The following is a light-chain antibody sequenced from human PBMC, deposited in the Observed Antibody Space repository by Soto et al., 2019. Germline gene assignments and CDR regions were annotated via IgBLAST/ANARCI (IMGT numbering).Light chain of an antibody. Sequence: IGLKQSPVTLSLSQGERATLSRRASQSVSNQLAWYQQKPGQAPRLLIYGVSTGATGIPDRFSGSGSGTDFTLTISRLEPEDFAVYFCQVYGTSSKTFGQVSKVDI. V-gene: IGKV3-20*01. J-gene: IGKJ1*01. CDR3: QVYGTSSKT. CDR2: GVS. CDR1: QSVSNQ.